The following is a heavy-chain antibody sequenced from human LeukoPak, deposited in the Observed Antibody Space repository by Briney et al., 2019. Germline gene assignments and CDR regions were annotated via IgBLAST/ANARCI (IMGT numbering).Heavy chain of an antibody. J-gene: IGHJ4*02. V-gene: IGHV3-21*01. CDR2: ISSSSSYI. CDR1: GFTFSSYS. D-gene: IGHD2-15*01. CDR3: ARDTGDVGSAQPDY. Sequence: GGSLRLSCAASGFTFSSYSMNWVRQAPGKGLEWVSSISSSSSYIYYADSVKGRFTISRDNSKNTLYLHMNSLRAEDTAVYYCARDTGDVGSAQPDYWGQGTLVTVSS.